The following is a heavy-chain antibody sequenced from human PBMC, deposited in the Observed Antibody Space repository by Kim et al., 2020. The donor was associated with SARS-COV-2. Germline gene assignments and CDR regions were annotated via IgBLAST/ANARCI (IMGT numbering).Heavy chain of an antibody. Sequence: SETLSLTCNVSGVSISGDYWSWIRQTPEKGLQWIASISYAGTMSYNPSLKSRVTISVDTSKNQVSLKLSSVTVADTAMYYCARQLSGSGAFYNVGYWGQG. CDR3: ARQLSGSGAFYNVGY. CDR2: ISYAGTM. J-gene: IGHJ4*02. D-gene: IGHD3-10*01. V-gene: IGHV4-59*08. CDR1: GVSISGDY.